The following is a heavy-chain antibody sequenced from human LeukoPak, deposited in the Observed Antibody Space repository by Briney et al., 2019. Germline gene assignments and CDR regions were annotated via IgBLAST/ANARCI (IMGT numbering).Heavy chain of an antibody. CDR2: IIPILGIA. D-gene: IGHD4-17*01. CDR1: GGTFSSYA. J-gene: IGHJ6*02. V-gene: IGHV1-69*04. CDR3: ARPQGDYGDYSGYYYGMDV. Sequence: GASVKVSCKASGGTFSSYAISWVRQAPGQGLEWMGRIIPILGIANYAQKFQGRVTITADKSTSTAYMELSSLRSEDTAVYYCARPQGDYGDYSGYYYGMDVWGQGTTVTVSS.